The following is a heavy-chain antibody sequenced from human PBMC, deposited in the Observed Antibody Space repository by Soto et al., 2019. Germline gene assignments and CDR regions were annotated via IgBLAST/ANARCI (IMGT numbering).Heavy chain of an antibody. V-gene: IGHV5-10-1*01. CDR3: ARRERAVAGYYYYGMDV. Sequence: GESLKISCKGSGYSFTSYWISWVRQMPGKGLEWMGRIDPSDSYTNYSPSFQGHVTISADKSISTAYLRWSSLKASDTAMYYCARRERAVAGYYYYGMDVWGQGTTVTVSS. J-gene: IGHJ6*02. CDR1: GYSFTSYW. D-gene: IGHD6-19*01. CDR2: IDPSDSYT.